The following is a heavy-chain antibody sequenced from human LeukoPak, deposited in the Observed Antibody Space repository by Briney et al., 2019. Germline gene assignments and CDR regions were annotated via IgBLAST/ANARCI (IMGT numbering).Heavy chain of an antibody. J-gene: IGHJ4*02. Sequence: GGSLRLSCAASGFTFDDYGMSWVRQAPGKGLEWDSGINWNGGSTGYADSVKGRFTISRDNAKNSLYLQMNSLRAEDTAVYYCASGGATSFDYWGQGTLVTVSS. V-gene: IGHV3-20*04. CDR3: ASGGATSFDY. CDR1: GFTFDDYG. CDR2: INWNGGST. D-gene: IGHD1-26*01.